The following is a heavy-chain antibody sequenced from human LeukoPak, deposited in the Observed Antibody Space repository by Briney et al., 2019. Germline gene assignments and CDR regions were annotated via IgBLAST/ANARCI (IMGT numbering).Heavy chain of an antibody. CDR3: ARDTRRYFDWLPDAFDI. CDR1: GFTVSSNY. CDR2: IYSGGST. D-gene: IGHD3-9*01. V-gene: IGHV3-53*01. J-gene: IGHJ3*02. Sequence: GGSLRLSCAASGFTVSSNYMSWVRQAPGKGLEWVSVIYSGGSTYYADSVKGRFAISRDNAKNTVYLQMNSLRDEDTAVYYCARDTRRYFDWLPDAFDIWGQGTMVTVSS.